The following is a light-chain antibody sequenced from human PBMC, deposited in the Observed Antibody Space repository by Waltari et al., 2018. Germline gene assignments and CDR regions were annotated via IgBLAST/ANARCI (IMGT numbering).Light chain of an antibody. J-gene: IGLJ1*01. CDR1: SSAVGGYNY. Sequence: QSALTQPASVSGSPGQSITISCTGTSSAVGGYNYVSWYQQHPGNAPKLMIYDVSNRPSGVSNLFSGSNSGNTASLTISGLQAEDEADYYCSSYTSSSTYVFGTGTKVTVL. CDR3: SSYTSSSTYV. CDR2: DVS. V-gene: IGLV2-14*03.